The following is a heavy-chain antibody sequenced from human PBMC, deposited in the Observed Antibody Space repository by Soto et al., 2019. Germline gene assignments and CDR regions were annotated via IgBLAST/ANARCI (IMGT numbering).Heavy chain of an antibody. V-gene: IGHV4-30-4*08. D-gene: IGHD4-17*01. CDR3: VGTGTTDDY. Sequence: QVQLQESGPGLVKPSQTLSLTCTVSGASVSSGDYYWSSIRQSPGKDLEWIGYIYYSGDSYYNPSLKGRLTISIDTSKNQFSLILNSVTVADTAIYYCVGTGTTDDYWGRGTLVTVSS. CDR1: GASVSSGDYY. J-gene: IGHJ4*02. CDR2: IYYSGDS.